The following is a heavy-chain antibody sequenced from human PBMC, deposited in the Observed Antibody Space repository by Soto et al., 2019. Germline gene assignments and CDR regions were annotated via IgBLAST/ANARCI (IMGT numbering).Heavy chain of an antibody. CDR1: GGSISSYY. D-gene: IGHD2-2*01. V-gene: IGHV4-59*01. Sequence: SETLSLTXTVSGGSISSYYWSWIRQPPGKGLEWIGYIYYSGSTNYNPSLKSRVTISVDTSKNQFSLKLSSVTAADTAVYYCARDAGPASNYYYYGMDVWGQGTTVTVSS. J-gene: IGHJ6*02. CDR3: ARDAGPASNYYYYGMDV. CDR2: IYYSGST.